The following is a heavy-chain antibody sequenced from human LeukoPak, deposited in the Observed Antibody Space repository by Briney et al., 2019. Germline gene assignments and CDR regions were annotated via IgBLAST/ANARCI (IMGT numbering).Heavy chain of an antibody. V-gene: IGHV4-4*07. D-gene: IGHD3-3*01. CDR3: ARGVVQYYDFWSGSDYYYYYYMDV. J-gene: IGHJ6*03. CDR1: GDSISRYY. CDR2: IYTSGSP. Sequence: PSETLSLTCIVSGDSISRYYWSWIRQPAGKGLECIGRIYTSGSPNYNPSLKSRVTISVDTSKNQFSLKLSSVTAADTAVYYCARGVVQYYDFWSGSDYYYYYYMDVWGKGTTVTVSS.